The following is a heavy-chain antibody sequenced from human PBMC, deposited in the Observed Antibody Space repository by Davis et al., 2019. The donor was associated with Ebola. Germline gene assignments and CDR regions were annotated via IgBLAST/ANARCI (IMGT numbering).Heavy chain of an antibody. CDR2: ISSSSSTI. V-gene: IGHV3-48*01. J-gene: IGHJ4*02. CDR1: GFTFSSYS. CDR3: AKDIQAVTTYFDY. D-gene: IGHD4-17*01. Sequence: PGGSLRLSCAASGFTFSSYSMNWVRQAPGKGLEWVSYISSSSSTIYYADSVKGRFTISRDNAKNSLYLQMNSLRAEDTALYYCAKDIQAVTTYFDYWGQGTLVTVSS.